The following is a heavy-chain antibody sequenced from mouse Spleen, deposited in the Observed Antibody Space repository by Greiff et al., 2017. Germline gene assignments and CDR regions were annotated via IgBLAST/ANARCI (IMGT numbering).Heavy chain of an antibody. Sequence: DVQLVESGGGLVKPGGSLKLSCAASGFTFSSYAMSWVRQTPEKRLEWVAAINSNGGSTYYPDTVKDRFTISRDNAKNTLYLQMSSLRSEDTALYYCARHDGTGGFAYWGQGTLVTVSA. D-gene: IGHD2-3*01. CDR1: GFTFSSYA. V-gene: IGHV5-6-2*01. CDR2: INSNGGST. CDR3: ARHDGTGGFAY. J-gene: IGHJ3*01.